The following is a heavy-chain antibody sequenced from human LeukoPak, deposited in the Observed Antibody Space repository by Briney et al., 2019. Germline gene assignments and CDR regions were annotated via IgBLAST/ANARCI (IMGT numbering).Heavy chain of an antibody. D-gene: IGHD4-17*01. CDR1: GGSISSGDYY. CDR2: IYYSGST. Sequence: PSETLSLTCTVSGGSISSGDYYWSWIRQPPGKGLDWIGYIYYSGSTYYNPSLKSRVTISVDTSKNQFSLKLSSVTAADTAVYYCARELYGDYAFFDYWGQGTLVTVSS. CDR3: ARELYGDYAFFDY. V-gene: IGHV4-30-4*01. J-gene: IGHJ4*02.